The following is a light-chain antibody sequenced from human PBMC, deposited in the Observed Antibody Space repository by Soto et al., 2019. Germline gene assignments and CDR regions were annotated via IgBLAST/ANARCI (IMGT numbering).Light chain of an antibody. V-gene: IGKV3-15*01. Sequence: VGVTQSPGTVSVSPGEGATLSFRASQSVSGNLAWYQQKPGQAPRLLIYGTSIRATGVPARFSGGGSGTEFTLTISGLQSEDFAVYYCQQYNNWPLITFGQGTRLEIK. CDR3: QQYNNWPLIT. CDR1: QSVSGN. CDR2: GTS. J-gene: IGKJ5*01.